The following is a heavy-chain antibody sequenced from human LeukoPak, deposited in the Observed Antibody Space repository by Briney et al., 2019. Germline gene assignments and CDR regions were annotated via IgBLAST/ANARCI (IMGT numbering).Heavy chain of an antibody. CDR1: GGSFSGYY. CDR2: INHSGST. V-gene: IGHV4-34*01. CDR3: ARVRQVITIFGVVINHYGMDV. J-gene: IGHJ6*02. D-gene: IGHD3-3*01. Sequence: PETLSLTCAVYGGSFSGYYWSWIRQPPGKGLEWIGEINHSGSTNYNPSLKSRVTISVDTSKNQFSLKLSSVTAADTAVYYCARVRQVITIFGVVINHYGMDVWGQGTTVTVSS.